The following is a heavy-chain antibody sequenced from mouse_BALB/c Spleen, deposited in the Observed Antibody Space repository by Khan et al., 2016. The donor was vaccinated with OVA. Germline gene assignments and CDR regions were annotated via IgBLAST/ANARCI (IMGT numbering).Heavy chain of an antibody. V-gene: IGHV3-2*02. CDR1: GYSITSGYG. Sequence: EVQLQESGPGLVKPSQSLSLTCTVTGYSITSGYGWNWIRQFPGNKLEWMGYISYSGSTNYNPSLKSRIYINRDKSKKQFFLQLNSVTTEDTATCYLARTARIKYWGQGTTLTVSS. CDR3: ARTARIKY. D-gene: IGHD1-2*01. CDR2: ISYSGST. J-gene: IGHJ2*01.